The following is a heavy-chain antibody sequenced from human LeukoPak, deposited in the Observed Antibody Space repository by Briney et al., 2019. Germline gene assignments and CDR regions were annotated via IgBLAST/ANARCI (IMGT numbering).Heavy chain of an antibody. J-gene: IGHJ3*02. CDR3: AKTLVRGAFDI. Sequence: GGSLRLSCAASGFNFSSYSMNWVRQAPGKGLEWVSSISSSSSYIYYADSVKGRFTISRDNAKNSLYLQMNSLRAEDTAVYYCAKTLVRGAFDIWGQGTMVTVSS. CDR1: GFNFSSYS. V-gene: IGHV3-21*01. CDR2: ISSSSSYI. D-gene: IGHD6-13*01.